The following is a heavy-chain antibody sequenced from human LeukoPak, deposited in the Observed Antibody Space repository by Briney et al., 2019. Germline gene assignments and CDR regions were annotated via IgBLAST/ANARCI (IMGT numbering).Heavy chain of an antibody. J-gene: IGHJ5*02. V-gene: IGHV3-15*05. CDR2: IKPKSAGGTT. Sequence: GGSLRLSCATSGFTFSNDWMNWARQAPGKGLEWVGHIKPKSAGGTTDYVESVKGRFTISRDDSKSTLYLQMNSLKTEDTAVYFCTRGHYGPGGQGTLVTVSS. CDR1: GFTFSNDW. CDR3: TRGHYGP. D-gene: IGHD3-10*01.